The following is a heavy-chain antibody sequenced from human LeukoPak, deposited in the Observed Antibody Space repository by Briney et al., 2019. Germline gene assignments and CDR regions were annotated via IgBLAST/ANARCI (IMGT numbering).Heavy chain of an antibody. D-gene: IGHD3-10*01. J-gene: IGHJ4*02. CDR1: GFSFSNYW. CDR3: ARTIRGY. V-gene: IGHV3-7*01. Sequence: GGSLRLSCAASGFSFSNYWMSWVRQAPGKGLEWVANIKEDGSEKHYVDSVKGRFTISRDNAKNSLYLQMNSLRAEDTAVYYCARTIRGYCGQGTLVTVSS. CDR2: IKEDGSEK.